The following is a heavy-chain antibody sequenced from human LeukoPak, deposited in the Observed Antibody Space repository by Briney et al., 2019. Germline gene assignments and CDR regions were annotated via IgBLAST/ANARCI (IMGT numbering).Heavy chain of an antibody. V-gene: IGHV1-8*03. CDR3: ARSRYPNIVVVGYYMDV. J-gene: IGHJ6*03. CDR1: GYTFTSYD. Sequence: GASVKVSCKASGYTFTSYDINWVRQATGQGLEWMGWMNPNSGNTGYAQKFQGRVTITRNTSISTAYMELSSLRSEDTAVYHCARSRYPNIVVVGYYMDVWGKGTTVTVSS. D-gene: IGHD2-2*01. CDR2: MNPNSGNT.